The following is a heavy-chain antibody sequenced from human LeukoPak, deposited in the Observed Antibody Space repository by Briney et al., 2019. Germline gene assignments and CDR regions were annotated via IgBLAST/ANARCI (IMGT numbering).Heavy chain of an antibody. CDR1: RFTFSNYA. D-gene: IGHD3-16*01. J-gene: IGHJ4*02. Sequence: GGSLRLSCAASRFTFSNYAMSLVRQAAGKGLEWVSAISGSGGSTYYADSVKGRFTISRDNSVNTLYLQMNSLRAEDTAIYYCAKPQSFWAAFDYWGQGTLVTVSS. CDR2: ISGSGGST. V-gene: IGHV3-23*01. CDR3: AKPQSFWAAFDY.